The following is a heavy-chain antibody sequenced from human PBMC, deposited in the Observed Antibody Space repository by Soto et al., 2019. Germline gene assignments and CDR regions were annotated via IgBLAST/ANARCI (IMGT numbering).Heavy chain of an antibody. Sequence: QVQLQESGPGLVKPSQTLSLTCSVSGDYIHVGGYYWTWIRQRPGKGLEWMGYIYYTGKTYYNPSLESRLTMSVDRSKNQFSLRLTSVPAADTAVYFCGRDLTSNANCSDPWGQGTLVTVSS. CDR2: IYYTGKT. D-gene: IGHD2-2*01. J-gene: IGHJ5*02. CDR3: GRDLTSNANCSDP. CDR1: GDYIHVGGYY. V-gene: IGHV4-30-4*01.